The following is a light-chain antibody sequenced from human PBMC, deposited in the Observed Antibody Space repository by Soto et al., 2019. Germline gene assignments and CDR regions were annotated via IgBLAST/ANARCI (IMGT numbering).Light chain of an antibody. Sequence: QSVLTQPRSASGTPGQRVNISCSGSSSNIGSNYVYWYRQLPGTAPKLLIQRNNQRPSGVPARFSGSKSGTSASLAISGLRSEDEADYYCGGWDDSLSGPVFGGGTQLTVL. CDR3: GGWDDSLSGPV. J-gene: IGLJ2*01. V-gene: IGLV1-47*01. CDR2: RNN. CDR1: SSNIGSNY.